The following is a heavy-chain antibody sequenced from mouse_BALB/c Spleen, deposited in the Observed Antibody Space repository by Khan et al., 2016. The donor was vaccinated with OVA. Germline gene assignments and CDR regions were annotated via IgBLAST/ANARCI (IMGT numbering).Heavy chain of an antibody. CDR2: ISPGSGDT. J-gene: IGHJ3*01. CDR3: ARRNYFGYTFAY. Sequence: QVQLTESGAELARPGASVKLSCKASGYTFTDYYINWVKLRTGQGLEWIGEISPGSGDTYYNERFKGKATLTADKSSSTAYMQLSSLTSEASAVYFCARRNYFGYTFAYWGQGTLVTVSA. V-gene: IGHV1-77*01. CDR1: GYTFTDYY. D-gene: IGHD1-2*01.